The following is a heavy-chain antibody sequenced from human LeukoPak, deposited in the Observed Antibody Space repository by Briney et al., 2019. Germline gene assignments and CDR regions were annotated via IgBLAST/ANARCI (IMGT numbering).Heavy chain of an antibody. CDR3: ARPRFPTGYFDL. J-gene: IGHJ2*01. CDR1: GFTFSSNY. D-gene: IGHD2-8*02. V-gene: IGHV3-53*01. CDR2: IYSGGSP. Sequence: GGSLRLSCAASGFTFSSNYMSWVRQAPGKGPEWVSVIYSGGSPYYADSVKGRFTISRDNSKNTVYLQMDSLRAEDTAVYYCARPRFPTGYFDLWGCGTLVTVSS.